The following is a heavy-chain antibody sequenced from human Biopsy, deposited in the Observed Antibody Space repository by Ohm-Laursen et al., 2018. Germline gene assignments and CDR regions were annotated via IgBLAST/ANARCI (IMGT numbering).Heavy chain of an antibody. CDR3: ARVGAGAPSIDYFDY. V-gene: IGHV4-59*07. CDR1: GDSISSYY. Sequence: SDTLSLTCTVSGDSISSYYWSWIRQPPGKGLEWIGYIYYSGGTNYNPSLRSRVTISVDRSKNQFSLELSSVTAADTAVYYCARVGAGAPSIDYFDYWGQGALVTVSS. J-gene: IGHJ4*02. D-gene: IGHD1-26*01. CDR2: IYYSGGT.